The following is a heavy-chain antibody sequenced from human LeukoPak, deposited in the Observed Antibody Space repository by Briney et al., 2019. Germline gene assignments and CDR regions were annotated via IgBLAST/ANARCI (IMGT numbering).Heavy chain of an antibody. J-gene: IGHJ4*02. D-gene: IGHD1-26*01. CDR2: IYYSGST. Sequence: SETLSLTCTVSGGSISSYYWSWIRQPPGKGLEWSGYIYYSGSTNYKPSLKSRVTISLDTSKNQFSLKLSSVTAADTAVYYCARAGRTSGSYGGYFDYWGQGTLVTVSS. V-gene: IGHV4-59*01. CDR1: GGSISSYY. CDR3: ARAGRTSGSYGGYFDY.